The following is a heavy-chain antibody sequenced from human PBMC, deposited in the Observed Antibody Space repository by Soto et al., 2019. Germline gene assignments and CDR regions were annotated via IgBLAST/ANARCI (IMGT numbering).Heavy chain of an antibody. V-gene: IGHV4-4*03. D-gene: IGHD3-22*01. J-gene: IGHJ1*01. CDR2: IYHSGST. CDR1: GGSISSSNW. CDR3: ARGHGYYYDSSGYYLPGYFQH. Sequence: PEKLCLTCAVSGGSISSSNWWSWVRQPPGKGLEWIGEIYHSGSTNYNPSLKSRVTISVDTSKNQFSLKLSSVTAADTAVYYCARGHGYYYDSSGYYLPGYFQHWGQGTMVIVSS.